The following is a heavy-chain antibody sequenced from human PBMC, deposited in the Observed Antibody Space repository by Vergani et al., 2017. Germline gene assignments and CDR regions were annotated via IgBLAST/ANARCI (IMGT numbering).Heavy chain of an antibody. D-gene: IGHD3-16*01. CDR3: ARGLHYYGMDV. Sequence: VQLVESGGGVVQPGRSLRLSCAASGFTFSSYEMNWVRQAPGKGLEWVSYISSSGSTIYYADSVKGRFTISRDNAKNSLYLQMNSLRAEDTAVYYCARGLHYYGMDVWGQGTTVTVSS. CDR2: ISSSGSTI. CDR1: GFTFSSYE. J-gene: IGHJ6*02. V-gene: IGHV3-48*03.